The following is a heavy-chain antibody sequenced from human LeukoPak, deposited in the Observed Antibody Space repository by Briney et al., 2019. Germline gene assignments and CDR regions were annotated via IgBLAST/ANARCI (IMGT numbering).Heavy chain of an antibody. CDR3: AKGPFQLWAHYYDSSGYPLYYFDY. CDR1: GFTFSSYE. V-gene: IGHV3-23*01. J-gene: IGHJ4*02. Sequence: GGSLRLSCAASGFTFSSYEMNWVRQAPGKGLEWVSAISGSGGSTYYADSVKGRFTISRDNSKNTLYLQMNSLRAEDTAVYYCAKGPFQLWAHYYDSSGYPLYYFDYWGQGTLVTVSS. CDR2: ISGSGGST. D-gene: IGHD3-22*01.